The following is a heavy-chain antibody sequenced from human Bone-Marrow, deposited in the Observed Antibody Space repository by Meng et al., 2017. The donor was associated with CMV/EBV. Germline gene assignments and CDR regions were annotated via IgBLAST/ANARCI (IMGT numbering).Heavy chain of an antibody. CDR2: INPSGGST. D-gene: IGHD6-6*01. J-gene: IGHJ6*02. V-gene: IGHV1-46*01. CDR1: GYTLTELS. Sequence: ASVKVSCKVSGYTLTELSMHWVRQAPGKGLEWMGIINPSGGSTSYAQKFQGRVTMTRDTSTSTVYMELSSLRSEDTAVYYCARRLTAARPRAKVWYYGMDVWGQGTTVTVSS. CDR3: ARRLTAARPRAKVWYYGMDV.